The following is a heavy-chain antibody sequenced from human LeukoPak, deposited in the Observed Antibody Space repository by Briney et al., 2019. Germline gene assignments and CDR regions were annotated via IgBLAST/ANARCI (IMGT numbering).Heavy chain of an antibody. V-gene: IGHV1-46*01. CDR2: INPSGGSP. D-gene: IGHD6-13*01. J-gene: IGHJ4*02. CDR1: GYTFTSYH. CDR3: ARDRGSSWYRQIDY. Sequence: ASVKVSCKASGYTFTSYHLHWVRQAPGQGLEWMGIINPSGGSPNYAQKFQGRVTMTRDMSTSTVYMELSSLRSEDTAVYYCARDRGSSWYRQIDYWGQGTLVTVSS.